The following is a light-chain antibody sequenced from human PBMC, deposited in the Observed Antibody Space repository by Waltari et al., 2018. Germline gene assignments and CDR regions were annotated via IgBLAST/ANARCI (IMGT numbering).Light chain of an antibody. Sequence: SFELTQPPSLSVSPGQTATITCSGDNLGDQPASWYQQKPGQSPVLVLYQSNKRPSGIPGRVSGYNSGSTATLTSSGTLAMDEADYYCQAWDSTTGVFGGGTKLTVL. CDR3: QAWDSTTGV. J-gene: IGLJ3*02. CDR2: QSN. V-gene: IGLV3-1*01. CDR1: NLGDQP.